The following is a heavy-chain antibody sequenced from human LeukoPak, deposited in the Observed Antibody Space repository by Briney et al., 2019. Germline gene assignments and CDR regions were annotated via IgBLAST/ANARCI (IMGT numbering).Heavy chain of an antibody. Sequence: SETLSLTCTVSGGSISSHYWSWIRQPPGKGLEWIGYIYYSGSTNYNPSLKSRVTISVDTSKNQFSLKLSSVTPADTAVYYCARSSRRLYYFDYWGQGTLVTVSS. CDR3: ARSSRRLYYFDY. V-gene: IGHV4-59*11. J-gene: IGHJ4*02. CDR2: IYYSGST. CDR1: GGSISSHY.